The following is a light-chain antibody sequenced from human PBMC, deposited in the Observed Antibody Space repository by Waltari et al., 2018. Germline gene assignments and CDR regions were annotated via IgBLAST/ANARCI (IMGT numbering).Light chain of an antibody. Sequence: IVLTQSPGTLSLSPGERATLSCRASQSVTSNLAWYQQKPGPAPRLPLSGASNRATGIPDRFSASGSGTHFTLTISRLGPEDFAVYYCQQFGTSPTFGPGTKVDVK. CDR2: GAS. CDR3: QQFGTSPT. J-gene: IGKJ3*01. V-gene: IGKV3-20*01. CDR1: QSVTSN.